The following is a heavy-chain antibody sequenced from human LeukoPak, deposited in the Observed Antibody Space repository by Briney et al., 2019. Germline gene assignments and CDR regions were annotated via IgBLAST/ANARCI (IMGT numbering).Heavy chain of an antibody. CDR2: IKEDGSEK. V-gene: IGHV3-7*05. Sequence: GGSLRLSCVDSGFTFSVFWMGWVRQAPGKGLEWVATIKEDGSEKYYVDSVKGRFTISRDNAKNSLCLQMNSLRGEDTAVYYCARVSGHSGSPWGQGTLVTVAS. D-gene: IGHD5-12*01. CDR1: GFTFSVFW. J-gene: IGHJ5*02. CDR3: ARVSGHSGSP.